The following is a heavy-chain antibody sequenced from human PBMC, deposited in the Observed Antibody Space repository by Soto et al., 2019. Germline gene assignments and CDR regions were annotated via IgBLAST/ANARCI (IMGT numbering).Heavy chain of an antibody. J-gene: IGHJ4*01. D-gene: IGHD6-19*01. Sequence: PSETLSLTCTVSGYSISSGSYWGWIRQPPGKGPEWIASIYHGGTTFYNPSLKSRVTVSVDKSNNQFSLKLRSVTAADTAVYYWAKAHVMVVAGSPFDYWGHETLVTVSS. CDR1: GYSISSGSY. V-gene: IGHV4-38-2*02. CDR2: IYHGGTT. CDR3: AKAHVMVVAGSPFDY.